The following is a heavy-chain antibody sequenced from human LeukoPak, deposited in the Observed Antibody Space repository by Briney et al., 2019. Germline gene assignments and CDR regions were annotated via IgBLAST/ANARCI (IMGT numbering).Heavy chain of an antibody. D-gene: IGHD2-21*01. CDR2: INPNSGGT. V-gene: IGHV1-2*04. Sequence: ASVRVSCKASGYTFTGYYMHWVRQAPGQGLEWMGWINPNSGGTNYAQKFQGWVTMTRDTSISTAYMELSRLRSDDTAVYYCARASSYCGGDCYSSDYWGQGTLVTVSS. J-gene: IGHJ4*02. CDR1: GYTFTGYY. CDR3: ARASSYCGGDCYSSDY.